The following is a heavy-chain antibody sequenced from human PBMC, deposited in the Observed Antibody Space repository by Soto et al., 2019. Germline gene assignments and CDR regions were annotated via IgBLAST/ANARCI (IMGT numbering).Heavy chain of an antibody. CDR2: IIPIFGTA. D-gene: IGHD5-18*01. J-gene: IGHJ6*02. CDR3: ARDRALSGYSFDYGMDV. CDR1: GVTFSSYA. Sequence: SVKVSCKASGVTFSSYAISWVRQAPGQGLEWMGGIIPIFGTANYAQKFQGRVTITADESTSTAYMELSSLRSEDTAVYYCARDRALSGYSFDYGMDVWGQGTTVTSP. V-gene: IGHV1-69*13.